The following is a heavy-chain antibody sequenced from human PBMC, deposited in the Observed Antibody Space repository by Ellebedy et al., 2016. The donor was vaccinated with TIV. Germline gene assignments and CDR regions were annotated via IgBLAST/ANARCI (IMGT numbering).Heavy chain of an antibody. CDR2: ISGGARTT. CDR3: AKSVVATEIDY. Sequence: GESLKISXAASGFIFSSYAMSWVRQAPGKGLEWVSAISGGARTTYYADSVKGRFTISRDDSKNTLYLQMNSLRAEDTAIYYCAKSVVATEIDYWGQGTLVTVSS. D-gene: IGHD5-12*01. V-gene: IGHV3-23*01. CDR1: GFIFSSYA. J-gene: IGHJ4*02.